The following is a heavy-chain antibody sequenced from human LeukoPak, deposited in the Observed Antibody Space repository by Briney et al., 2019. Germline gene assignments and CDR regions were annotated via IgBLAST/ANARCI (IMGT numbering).Heavy chain of an antibody. CDR2: IYSGGST. CDR3: TRDSYFYYSADYYYGMDV. V-gene: IGHV3-53*01. J-gene: IGHJ6*02. D-gene: IGHD3-10*01. Sequence: GGSLRLSCGPSGFPVSINYMRGARDAPGGGVVWGSDIYSGGSTYSADSVKGRFTISREKSKNTLYLQLNSLRAEDTDVYYCTRDSYFYYSADYYYGMDVWGQGTTVTVSS. CDR1: GFPVSINY.